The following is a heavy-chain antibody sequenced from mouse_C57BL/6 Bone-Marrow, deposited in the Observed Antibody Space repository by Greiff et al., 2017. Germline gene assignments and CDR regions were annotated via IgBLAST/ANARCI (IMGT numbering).Heavy chain of an antibody. CDR3: ARGWLLPFDY. Sequence: EVQLQESGPGMVKPSQSLSLTCTVTGYSITSGYDWHWIRHFPGNKLEWMGYISYSGSTNYNPSLKSRIPITHDTSKNHFFLKLKSVTTEDTATYYCARGWLLPFDYWGQGTTLTVSS. V-gene: IGHV3-1*01. D-gene: IGHD2-3*01. CDR1: GYSITSGYD. CDR2: ISYSGST. J-gene: IGHJ2*01.